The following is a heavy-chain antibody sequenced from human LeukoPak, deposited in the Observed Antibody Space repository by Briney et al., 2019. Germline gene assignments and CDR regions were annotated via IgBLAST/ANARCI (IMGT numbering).Heavy chain of an antibody. D-gene: IGHD1-26*01. V-gene: IGHV4-34*01. J-gene: IGHJ3*02. Sequence: KPSETLSLTCAVYGGSFSDYYFTWIGQPPGKGLEWIGDINHSGNSSYNKSLKSRVTISVDTSKNQVSLELNSVTAADTAVYYCGMFAVIVGGGLDIWGQGTVVTVSS. CDR3: GMFAVIVGGGLDI. CDR1: GGSFSDYY. CDR2: INHSGNS.